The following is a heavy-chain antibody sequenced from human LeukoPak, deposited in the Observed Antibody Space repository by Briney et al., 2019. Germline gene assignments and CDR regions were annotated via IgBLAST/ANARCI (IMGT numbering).Heavy chain of an antibody. V-gene: IGHV1-46*01. CDR2: INPSGAST. CDR3: ARVAAAGFAYDKFDP. Sequence: ASVEVSCKASGYTFTSYYMHWVRQPPGQGLEWMGIINPSGASTNYAQKFQGRVNMTSDTSTNTVYMEVGSLRSEDTAVYYCARVAAAGFAYDKFDPWGQGTLVTVSS. CDR1: GYTFTSYY. D-gene: IGHD6-13*01. J-gene: IGHJ5*02.